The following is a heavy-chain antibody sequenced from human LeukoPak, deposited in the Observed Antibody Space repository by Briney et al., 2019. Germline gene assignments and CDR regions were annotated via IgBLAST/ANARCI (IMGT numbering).Heavy chain of an antibody. V-gene: IGHV1-46*01. D-gene: IGHD3-22*01. CDR1: GYTFTSYY. CDR2: INPSGGST. Sequence: ASVKVSCKASGYTFTSYYMHWVRQAPGQELEWMGIINPSGGSTSYAQKFQGRVTMTRDTSTSTVYMELSSLRSEDTAVYYCAREPKPNYYDSSGYYLLDYWGQGTLVTVSS. CDR3: AREPKPNYYDSSGYYLLDY. J-gene: IGHJ4*02.